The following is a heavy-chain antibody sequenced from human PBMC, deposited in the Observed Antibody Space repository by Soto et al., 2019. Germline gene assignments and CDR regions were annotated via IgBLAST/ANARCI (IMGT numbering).Heavy chain of an antibody. CDR2: LYTGGTT. D-gene: IGHD5-12*01. J-gene: IGHJ4*02. V-gene: IGHV3-53*01. Sequence: PGGSLTLSCPAYGFSVTGHHMTWVRQTPGKGLEWVSSLYTGGTTYYADSVQGRFTISRDSSKNTLFLQMDRLRVEDSAVYYCARDLATVGKGFDSWGPGTLVTVSS. CDR3: ARDLATVGKGFDS. CDR1: GFSVTGHH.